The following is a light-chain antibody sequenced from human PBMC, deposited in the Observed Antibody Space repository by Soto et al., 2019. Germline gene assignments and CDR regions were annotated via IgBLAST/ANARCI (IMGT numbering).Light chain of an antibody. Sequence: EIVMTQSPATLSVSPGERATLSCTASHYVYSNVAWFQQRPGQAPRLLIYRASTRATGTPARFSGSGSGTEFTLTITSLQFEDFAHYYCQQYHNLWTFGQGTEVEIK. J-gene: IGKJ1*01. CDR3: QQYHNLWT. V-gene: IGKV3-15*01. CDR2: RAS. CDR1: HYVYSN.